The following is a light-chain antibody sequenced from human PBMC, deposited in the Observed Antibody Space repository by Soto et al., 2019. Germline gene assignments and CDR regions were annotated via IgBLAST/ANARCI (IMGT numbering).Light chain of an antibody. CDR3: QQSYSMFS. CDR1: KSIAKY. Sequence: DIQMTQSPSSLSASVGDRVTITCRASKSIAKYLSWYQQKPGKAPNLLIYAASSLQSGVPLRFSGSGSGTDFTLTISSLQPEDFATYYCQQSYSMFSFVGGTEVEIK. J-gene: IGKJ4*01. CDR2: AAS. V-gene: IGKV1-39*01.